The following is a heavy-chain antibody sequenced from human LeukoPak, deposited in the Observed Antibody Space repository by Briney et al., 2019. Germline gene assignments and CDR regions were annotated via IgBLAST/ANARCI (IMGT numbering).Heavy chain of an antibody. CDR1: GYSFTSYW. CDR2: IYPGDSDT. J-gene: IGHJ4*02. CDR3: ARPGGSSSWFLDFDY. V-gene: IGHV5-51*01. Sequence: GESLMISCRGSGYSFTSYWIGWVRQLPGEGLEWMGIIYPGDSDTRYSPPFQGQVTISADKSISTAYLQRSSLKASDTAMYYCARPGGSSSWFLDFDYWGQGTLVTVSS. D-gene: IGHD6-13*01.